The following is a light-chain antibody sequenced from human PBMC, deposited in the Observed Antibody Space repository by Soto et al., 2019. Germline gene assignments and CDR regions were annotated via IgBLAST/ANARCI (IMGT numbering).Light chain of an antibody. J-gene: IGKJ5*01. V-gene: IGKV3-15*01. CDR2: GAS. Sequence: IVMTHSPATLSVSPWERATLSCRASQSVSLSLAWYQQKPGQAPRLLIYGASTRATGIPARFSGSGSGTEFTLTISSLQSEDFAVYYCQQYNNWPPINFGQGTRLEIK. CDR3: QQYNNWPPIN. CDR1: QSVSLS.